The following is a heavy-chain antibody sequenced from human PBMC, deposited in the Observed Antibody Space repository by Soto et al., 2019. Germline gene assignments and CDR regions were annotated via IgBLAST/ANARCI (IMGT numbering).Heavy chain of an antibody. D-gene: IGHD2-2*01. V-gene: IGHV4-39*01. CDR3: VRHSGEPAAMGGTYYYYYYMDV. CDR2: IYYSGST. J-gene: IGHJ6*03. CDR1: GDSISSSFYY. Sequence: SETLSLTCTVSGDSISSSFYYWGWIRQPPGKGLEWIGSIYYSGSTYYNPSLKSRVTISVDTSKNQFSLKLSSVTAADTAVYYCVRHSGEPAAMGGTYYYYYYMDVWGKGTTVTVSS.